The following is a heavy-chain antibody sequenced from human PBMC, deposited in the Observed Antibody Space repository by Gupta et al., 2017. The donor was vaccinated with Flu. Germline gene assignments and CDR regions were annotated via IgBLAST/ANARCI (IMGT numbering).Heavy chain of an antibody. CDR2: ISSSSSYI. CDR1: GFTFSSYS. Sequence: EVQLVESGGGLVKPGGSLRLSCAASGFTFSSYSMNWVRQAPGKGLEWVSSISSSSSYIYYADSVKGRFTISRDNAKNSLYLQMNSLRAEDTAVYYCARSYYDFWSGYAPFDYWGQGTLVTVSS. V-gene: IGHV3-21*01. J-gene: IGHJ4*02. D-gene: IGHD3-3*01. CDR3: ARSYYDFWSGYAPFDY.